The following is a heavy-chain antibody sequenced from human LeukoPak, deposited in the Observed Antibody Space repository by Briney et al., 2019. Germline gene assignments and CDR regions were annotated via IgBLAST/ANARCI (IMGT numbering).Heavy chain of an antibody. J-gene: IGHJ4*02. CDR3: ARGHTGRFSYYFDY. D-gene: IGHD3-10*01. CDR2: IRSSGSTI. V-gene: IGHV3-48*03. Sequence: GGSLRLSCAASGFTFSNYEMNWVRQAPGKGLEWVSYIRSSGSTIYYADSVKGRFTISRDHAKNSLYLQMNSLRAEDTAVYYCARGHTGRFSYYFDYWGQGTLVTVSS. CDR1: GFTFSNYE.